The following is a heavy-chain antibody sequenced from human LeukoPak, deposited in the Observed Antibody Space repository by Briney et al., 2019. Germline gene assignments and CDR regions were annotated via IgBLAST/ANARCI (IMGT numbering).Heavy chain of an antibody. J-gene: IGHJ4*02. Sequence: GGSLRLSCAASGFTFSSYGMHWVRQAPGKGLEWVAFIRYDGSNKYYAGSVKGRFTISRDNSKNTLYLQMNSLRAEDTAVYYCAKILAGYCSSTSCWDYFDYWGQGTLATVSS. V-gene: IGHV3-30*02. CDR3: AKILAGYCSSTSCWDYFDY. CDR1: GFTFSSYG. CDR2: IRYDGSNK. D-gene: IGHD2-2*01.